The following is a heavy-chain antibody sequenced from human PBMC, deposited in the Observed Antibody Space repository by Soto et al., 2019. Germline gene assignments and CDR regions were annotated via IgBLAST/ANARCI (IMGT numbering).Heavy chain of an antibody. J-gene: IGHJ6*02. CDR3: AKDLVGASTYHYYGMDV. V-gene: IGHV3-30*18. CDR2: ISYDGSNK. CDR1: GFTLSSFG. Sequence: GGSLRLSCAASGFTLSSFGLHWVRQAPGKGLEWVAVISYDGSNKYYADSVKGRFTISGDNSKNTLYLEMNNLRPEDTAVYYCAKDLVGASTYHYYGMDVWGQGTTVTVSS. D-gene: IGHD1-26*01.